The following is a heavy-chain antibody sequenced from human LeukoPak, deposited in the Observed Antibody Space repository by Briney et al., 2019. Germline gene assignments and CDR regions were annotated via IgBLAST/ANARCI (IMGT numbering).Heavy chain of an antibody. J-gene: IGHJ4*02. Sequence: PGGSLRLSCAASGFTFNSYAIHWVRQAPGKGLEWVAVLSYDGSNKYYAESVKGRFTISRDNSKNTLYLQLNSLRPDDTAVYYCARDQLAYSGYDTLFDYWGQGTLVTVSS. CDR1: GFTFNSYA. D-gene: IGHD5-12*01. CDR2: LSYDGSNK. V-gene: IGHV3-30*04. CDR3: ARDQLAYSGYDTLFDY.